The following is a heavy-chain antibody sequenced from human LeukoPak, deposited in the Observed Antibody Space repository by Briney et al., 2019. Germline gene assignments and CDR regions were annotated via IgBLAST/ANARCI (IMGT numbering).Heavy chain of an antibody. CDR2: ISYDGSNK. J-gene: IGHJ4*02. D-gene: IGHD1-26*01. Sequence: PGGSLRLSCAASGFTFSSYGMHWVRQAPGKGLEWVAVISYDGSNKYYADSAKGRFTISRDNSKNTLYLQMNSLRAEDTAVYYCARDTGSLDYWGQGTLVTVSS. CDR3: ARDTGSLDY. CDR1: GFTFSSYG. V-gene: IGHV3-30*03.